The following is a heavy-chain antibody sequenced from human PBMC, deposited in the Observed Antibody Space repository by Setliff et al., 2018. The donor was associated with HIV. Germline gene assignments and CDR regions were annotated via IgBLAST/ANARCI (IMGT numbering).Heavy chain of an antibody. CDR1: GGSFSGYY. Sequence: SETLSLTCAVYGGSFSGYYWNWIRQPPGKGLEWIGEINHSGSTNYNPSLKSRVTISVDTSKNQFSLKLISVTAADTAVYYCVRDAGNYYAFDIWGQGTMVTVSS. CDR3: VRDAGNYYAFDI. V-gene: IGHV4-34*01. J-gene: IGHJ3*02. D-gene: IGHD1-26*01. CDR2: INHSGST.